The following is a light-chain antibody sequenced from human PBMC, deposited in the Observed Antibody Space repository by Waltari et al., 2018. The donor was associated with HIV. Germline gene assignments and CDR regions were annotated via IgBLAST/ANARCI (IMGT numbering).Light chain of an antibody. CDR1: SSNIGSNT. V-gene: IGLV1-44*01. CDR2: SNN. Sequence: QSVLTQPPSASGTPGQRVTISCSGSSSNIGSNTVNWYQHLPGMAPKVLIYSNNQRPSEVPDRFSGSKSGTSVSLAISGLQSEDEADYYCATWDDSLNGVVFGGGTKLTV. CDR3: ATWDDSLNGVV. J-gene: IGLJ2*01.